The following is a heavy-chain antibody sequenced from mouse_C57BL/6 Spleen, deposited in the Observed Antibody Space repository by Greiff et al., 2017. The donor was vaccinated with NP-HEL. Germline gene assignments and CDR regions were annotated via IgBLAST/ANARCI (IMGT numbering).Heavy chain of an antibody. D-gene: IGHD2-12*01. Sequence: VQLQQSGAELVKPGASVKISCKASGYAFSSYWMNWVKQRPGKGLEWIGQIYPGDGDTNYNGKFKGKATLTADKSSSTAYMQLSSLTSEDSAVYFCATKTDLYYNAMDYWGQGTSVTVSS. CDR3: ATKTDLYYNAMDY. J-gene: IGHJ4*01. CDR1: GYAFSSYW. CDR2: IYPGDGDT. V-gene: IGHV1-80*01.